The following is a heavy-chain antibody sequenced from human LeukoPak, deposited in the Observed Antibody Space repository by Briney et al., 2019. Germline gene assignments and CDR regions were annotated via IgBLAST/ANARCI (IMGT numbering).Heavy chain of an antibody. V-gene: IGHV1-69*13. CDR3: ARGGFGGYYDSSGYST. Sequence: ASVKVSCKASGGTFSSYAISWVRQAPGQGLEWMGGIIPIFGTANYAQKFQGRVTITADESTSTAYMELSSPRSEDTAVYYCARGGFGGYYDSSGYSTWGQGTLVTVSS. J-gene: IGHJ5*02. CDR1: GGTFSSYA. D-gene: IGHD3-22*01. CDR2: IIPIFGTA.